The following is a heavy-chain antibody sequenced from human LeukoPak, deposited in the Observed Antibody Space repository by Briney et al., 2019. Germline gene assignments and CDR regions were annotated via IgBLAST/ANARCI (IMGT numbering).Heavy chain of an antibody. J-gene: IGHJ4*02. Sequence: GGSLRLSCAASGFTFSSYAMRWVRQAPGEGREWVSAISGSGGSTYYADSVKGRFTISRDNSKNTLYLQMNSLRAEDTAVYYCAKASSVRGVITETHNWGQGTLVTVSS. CDR3: AKASSVRGVITETHN. D-gene: IGHD3-10*01. V-gene: IGHV3-23*01. CDR2: ISGSGGST. CDR1: GFTFSSYA.